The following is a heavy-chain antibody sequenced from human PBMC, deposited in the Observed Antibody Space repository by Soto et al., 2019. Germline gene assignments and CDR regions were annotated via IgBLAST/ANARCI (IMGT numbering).Heavy chain of an antibody. D-gene: IGHD2-15*01. Sequence: QVQLVQSGAEVKKPGASVKVSCKASGYTFTSYYMHWVRQAPGQGLEWMGIINPSGGSTSYAQKFQGRVTMTRDTSTSTVYMELSSLRSEDTAVYYCAREARIPHLDIVVVVAADPSALDIWGQGTMVTVSS. CDR3: AREARIPHLDIVVVVAADPSALDI. CDR2: INPSGGST. CDR1: GYTFTSYY. J-gene: IGHJ3*02. V-gene: IGHV1-46*01.